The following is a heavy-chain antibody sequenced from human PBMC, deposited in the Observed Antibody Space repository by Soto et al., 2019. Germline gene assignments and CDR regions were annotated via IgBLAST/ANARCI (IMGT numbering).Heavy chain of an antibody. J-gene: IGHJ4*02. CDR1: GGSFSSYP. D-gene: IGHD1-7*01. CDR3: ARPPSTGTTSGYYCDH. V-gene: IGHV1-69*02. Sequence: QVQLVQSGAEVKKPGSSVKVSCKASGGSFSSYPIAWVRQAPGQGLEWMGRIIPILGITDYAQKFQGRVTITAGKSTTTAYMELTSLRSEATALYYCARPPSTGTTSGYYCDHWGQGTQVTVSS. CDR2: IIPILGIT.